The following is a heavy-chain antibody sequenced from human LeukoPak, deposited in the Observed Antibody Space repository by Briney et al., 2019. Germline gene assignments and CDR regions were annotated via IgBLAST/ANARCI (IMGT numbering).Heavy chain of an antibody. CDR2: MYYSGST. V-gene: IGHV4-59*12. Sequence: SETLSLTCTVSGGSISSYYWSWIRQPPGKGLEWIGHMYYSGSTNYNPSLKSRVTISVDTSKKQFSLKLTSVTAADTAVYYCARDCSSSTCYFDHWGQGTLVTVSS. J-gene: IGHJ4*02. D-gene: IGHD2-2*01. CDR3: ARDCSSSTCYFDH. CDR1: GGSISSYY.